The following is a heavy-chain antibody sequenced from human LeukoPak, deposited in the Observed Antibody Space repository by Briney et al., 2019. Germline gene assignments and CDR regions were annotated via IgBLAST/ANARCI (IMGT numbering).Heavy chain of an antibody. D-gene: IGHD5-24*01. Sequence: GGSLRLSCAASGFTFSSYWMSWVRQAPGKGLEWVANIKQDGSEKYYVDSVKGRFTISRDNAKNSLYLQMNSLRAEDTAVYYCASPDGYNTADFDYWGQGTLVTVSS. CDR3: ASPDGYNTADFDY. CDR1: GFTFSSYW. V-gene: IGHV3-7*01. CDR2: IKQDGSEK. J-gene: IGHJ4*02.